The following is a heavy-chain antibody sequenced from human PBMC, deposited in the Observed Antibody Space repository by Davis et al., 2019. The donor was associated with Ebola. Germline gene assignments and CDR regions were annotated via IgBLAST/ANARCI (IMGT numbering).Heavy chain of an antibody. CDR3: GRVLRFLEWSTRYHYYGMDV. J-gene: IGHJ6*02. CDR1: GFTFSSYW. Sequence: PGGSLRLSCAASGFTFSSYWMSWVRQAPGKGLEWVANIKQDGSEKYYVDSVKGRFTISRDNAKNSLYLQMNSLRAEDTAVYYCGRVLRFLEWSTRYHYYGMDVWGQGTTVTVSS. V-gene: IGHV3-7*01. CDR2: IKQDGSEK. D-gene: IGHD3-3*01.